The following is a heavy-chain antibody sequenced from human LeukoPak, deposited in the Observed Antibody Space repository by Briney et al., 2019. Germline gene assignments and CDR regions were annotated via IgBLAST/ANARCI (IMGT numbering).Heavy chain of an antibody. J-gene: IGHJ4*02. CDR3: ARLYYYDSSGLDY. Sequence: SETLSLTCTVSGGSISSYYCSWIRQPPGKGLEWIGYIYYSGSTNYNPSLKSRVTISVDTSKNQFSLKLSSVTAADTAVYYCARLYYYDSSGLDYWGQGTLVTVSS. D-gene: IGHD3-22*01. CDR2: IYYSGST. V-gene: IGHV4-59*08. CDR1: GGSISSYY.